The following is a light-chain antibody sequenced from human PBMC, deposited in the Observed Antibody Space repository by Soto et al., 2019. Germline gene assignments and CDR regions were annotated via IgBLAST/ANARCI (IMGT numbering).Light chain of an antibody. CDR1: QSVGSN. CDR3: QQYTNWSPIT. V-gene: IGKV3-15*01. J-gene: IGKJ5*01. CDR2: GSS. Sequence: EILLTQSPATRPVSPGERATLSFSSSQSVGSNLAWFQQKPGQAPRLLIYGSSTRATGVPARFSGSGSGADFTLTISNLQSEDFAVYYCQQYTNWSPITFGQGTRLENK.